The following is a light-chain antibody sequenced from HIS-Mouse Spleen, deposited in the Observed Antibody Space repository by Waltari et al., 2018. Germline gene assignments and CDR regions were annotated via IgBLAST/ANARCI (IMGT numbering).Light chain of an antibody. J-gene: IGKJ2*01. CDR1: QSLVHSDGNTY. V-gene: IGKV2-30*02. Sequence: DVVMTQSPLSLPVTRGQPASISCRSSQSLVHSDGNTYLNWFQQRPGQSPRRLIYKVSNRDSGVPDRFSGSGSGTDFTLKISRVEAEDVGVYYCMQGTHWRGTFGQGTKLEIK. CDR2: KVS. CDR3: MQGTHWRGT.